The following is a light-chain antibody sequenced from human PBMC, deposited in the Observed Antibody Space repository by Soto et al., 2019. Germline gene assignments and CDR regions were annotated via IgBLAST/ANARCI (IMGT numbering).Light chain of an antibody. V-gene: IGKV1-9*01. Sequence: DIQLTQSPSFLSASVGDRVTITCRASQGISSYLAWYQQKPGKAPKLLIYAASTLQSGVPSRFSGSGSGTEFTLTISSLQPEDFATYYYQQLNIYPITFGQGTRLEI. CDR3: QQLNIYPIT. CDR2: AAS. J-gene: IGKJ5*01. CDR1: QGISSY.